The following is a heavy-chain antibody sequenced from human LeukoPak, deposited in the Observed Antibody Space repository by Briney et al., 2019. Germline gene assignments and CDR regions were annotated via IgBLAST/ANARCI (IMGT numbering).Heavy chain of an antibody. CDR1: VFTFSSYA. J-gene: IGHJ6*02. V-gene: IGHV3-30-3*01. CDR3: AKATYYYDNSGYYSYVYGMDV. CDR2: ISYEGSNN. D-gene: IGHD3-22*01. Sequence: PGGSLRLSCAASVFTFSSYAMHWVRQAPGKGLDWVAAISYEGSNNYYADSVKARFTISRDNSKNTLYLQMNSMRAEDTALYYCAKATYYYDNSGYYSYVYGMDVWGQGTTVTVSS.